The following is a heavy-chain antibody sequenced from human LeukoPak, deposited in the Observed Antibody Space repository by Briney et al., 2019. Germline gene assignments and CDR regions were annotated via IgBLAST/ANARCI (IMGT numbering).Heavy chain of an antibody. CDR3: AKNLRSWIQAAMVRGVISIDY. D-gene: IGHD3-10*01. CDR2: ISGSGGST. J-gene: IGHJ4*02. V-gene: IGHV3-23*01. Sequence: GGSLRLSCAASGFTFSSYAMSWVRQAPGKGLEWVSAISGSGGSTYYADSVKGRFTISRDNSKNTLYLQMNSLRAEDTAVYYCAKNLRSWIQAAMVRGVISIDYWGQGTLVTVSS. CDR1: GFTFSSYA.